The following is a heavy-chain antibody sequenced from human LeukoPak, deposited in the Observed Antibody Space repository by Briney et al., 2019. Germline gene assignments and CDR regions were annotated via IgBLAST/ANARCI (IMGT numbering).Heavy chain of an antibody. J-gene: IGHJ4*02. CDR1: GFTFINAW. CDR2: IKAKAHGGTI. V-gene: IGHV3-15*01. D-gene: IGHD1-26*01. Sequence: PGGSLRLSCAASGFTFINAWMAWVRQAPGKGLEWVGRIKAKAHGGTIEYAAPVKGRFTIARDDSKNTLYLQMNSLKTEDTAVYYCTTDGVGVEGATYDNWGQGTLVSVSS. CDR3: TTDGVGVEGATYDN.